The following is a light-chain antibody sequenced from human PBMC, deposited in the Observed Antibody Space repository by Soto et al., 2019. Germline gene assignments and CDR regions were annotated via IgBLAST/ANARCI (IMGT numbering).Light chain of an antibody. CDR3: QERSNWTPIN. CDR1: ESVGRF. V-gene: IGKV3-11*01. J-gene: IGKJ5*01. Sequence: EIVLTQSPATLSLSPGERATLSCRASESVGRFLAWYQQKPGQAPRLLIYDASNRATGVPARFSGSGSGTDFTLSISSLEPEDFAIYYCQERSNWTPINFGQGTRLEI. CDR2: DAS.